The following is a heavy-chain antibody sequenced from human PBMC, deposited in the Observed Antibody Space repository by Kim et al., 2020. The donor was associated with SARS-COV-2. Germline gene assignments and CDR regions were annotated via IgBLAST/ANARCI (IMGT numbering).Heavy chain of an antibody. CDR2: IIPILGIA. CDR3: ASDYPLAATRPYYYGMDV. Sequence: SVKVSCKASGGTFSSYAISWVRQAPGQGLEWMGRIIPILGIANYAQKFQGRVTITADKSTSTAYMELSSLRSEDTAVYYCASDYPLAATRPYYYGMDVWGQGTTVTVSS. V-gene: IGHV1-69*04. CDR1: GGTFSSYA. D-gene: IGHD2-15*01. J-gene: IGHJ6*02.